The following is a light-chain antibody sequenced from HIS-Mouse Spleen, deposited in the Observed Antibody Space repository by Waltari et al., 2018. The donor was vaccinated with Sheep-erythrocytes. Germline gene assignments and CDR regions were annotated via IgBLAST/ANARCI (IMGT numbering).Light chain of an antibody. CDR1: RRDVGGYNS. Sequence: QSALTQPRSVSGSPGQSVSLSCTGTRRDVGGYNSAPWYQQHPGKAPKLMIYDVSKRPSGVPDRFSGSKSGNTASLTISGLQAEDEADYYCCSYAGSYNHVFATGTKVTVL. J-gene: IGLJ1*01. CDR3: CSYAGSYNHV. V-gene: IGLV2-11*01. CDR2: DVS.